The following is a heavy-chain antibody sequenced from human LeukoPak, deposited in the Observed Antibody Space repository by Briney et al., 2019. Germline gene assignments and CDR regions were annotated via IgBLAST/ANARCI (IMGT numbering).Heavy chain of an antibody. Sequence: GGSLRLSCAASGFTFDDYGMSWVRQAPGKGLEWVANIKQDGSEKFYVDAVKGRFTISREHAKNSLYLQMNILRAEDTAVDYCARYRFLEMVRGVITLDYWGQGNLVTVSS. J-gene: IGHJ4*02. CDR1: GFTFDDYG. CDR2: IKQDGSEK. D-gene: IGHD3-10*01. V-gene: IGHV3-7*01. CDR3: ARYRFLEMVRGVITLDY.